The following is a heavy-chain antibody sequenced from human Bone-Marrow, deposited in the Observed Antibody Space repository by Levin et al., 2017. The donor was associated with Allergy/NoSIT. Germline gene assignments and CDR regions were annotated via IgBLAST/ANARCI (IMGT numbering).Heavy chain of an antibody. V-gene: IGHV3-21*06. J-gene: IGHJ6*02. Sequence: TGGSLRLSCAASGLSFSNYDMNWVRQAPGKGLEWVSSISSGSSHIDYADSVKGRFTISRDNAKNSLYLQMNSLRVEDTAVYFCSSWAMFYYDGSDFDYFYYGMDVWGQGTTVTVSS. CDR1: GLSFSNYD. CDR2: ISSGSSHI. CDR3: SSWAMFYYDGSDFDYFYYGMDV. D-gene: IGHD3-16*01.